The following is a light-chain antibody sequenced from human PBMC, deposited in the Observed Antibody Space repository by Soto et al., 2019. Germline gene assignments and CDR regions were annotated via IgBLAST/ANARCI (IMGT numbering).Light chain of an antibody. J-gene: IGKJ1*01. CDR1: QSISSW. V-gene: IGKV1-5*01. CDR3: QQYNSYSPWT. Sequence: DIQMTQSPSTLSASVGDRVTITCRASQSISSWMAWYQQKPGKTPKHLIYDASSLEGGVLSRFIGSGWWTEVSLTISSRQPDDVATNYCQQYNSYSPWTFGQGTKVEIK. CDR2: DAS.